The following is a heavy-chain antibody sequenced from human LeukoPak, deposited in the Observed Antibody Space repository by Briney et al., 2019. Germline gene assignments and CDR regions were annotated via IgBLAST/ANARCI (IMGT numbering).Heavy chain of an antibody. V-gene: IGHV4-59*01. Sequence: KASETLSLTCTVSGGSISSYYWSWLRQPPGKGLEWIGYIYYSGSTNYNPSLKSRVTISVDTSKNQFSLKLSSVTAADTAVYYCARDQSHDEANWFDPWGQGTLVTVSS. CDR2: IYYSGST. J-gene: IGHJ5*02. CDR1: GGSISSYY. CDR3: ARDQSHDEANWFDP.